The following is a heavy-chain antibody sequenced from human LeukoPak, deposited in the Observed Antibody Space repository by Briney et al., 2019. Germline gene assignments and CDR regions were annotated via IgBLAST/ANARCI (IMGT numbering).Heavy chain of an antibody. J-gene: IGHJ4*02. CDR1: GSTFSSYS. V-gene: IGHV3-48*01. CDR3: AREGYYDILTGYYNADDY. D-gene: IGHD3-9*01. Sequence: GGSLRLSCAASGSTFSSYSMNWVRQAPGKGLEWVSYISSSSTIYYADSVKGRFIISRDNAKNSLYLQMNSLRAEDTAVYYCAREGYYDILTGYYNADDYWGQGTLVTVSS. CDR2: ISSSSTI.